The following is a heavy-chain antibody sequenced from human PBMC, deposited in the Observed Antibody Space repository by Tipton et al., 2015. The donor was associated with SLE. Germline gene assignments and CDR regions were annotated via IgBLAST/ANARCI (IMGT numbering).Heavy chain of an antibody. CDR2: IYSSGTT. Sequence: TLSLTCTVSGGSFSNYYWSWIRQPPGEGLEWIGDIYSSGTTNYNPSLKSRVTISVDTSNNQFSLKLSSVTAADTAVYYCARIVWYSYYCMDVWGKGTTVTVSS. J-gene: IGHJ6*03. V-gene: IGHV4-4*08. CDR3: ARIVWYSYYCMDV. CDR1: GGSFSNYY. D-gene: IGHD2-21*01.